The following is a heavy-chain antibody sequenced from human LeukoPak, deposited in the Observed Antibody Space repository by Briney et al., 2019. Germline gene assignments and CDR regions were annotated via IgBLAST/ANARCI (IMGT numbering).Heavy chain of an antibody. CDR2: IYPSGGT. CDR3: ATGGAPDCSVGACYSLDP. J-gene: IGHJ5*02. CDR1: GGSITTGTYY. D-gene: IGHD2-15*01. Sequence: SETLSLTCTVPGGSITTGTYYLTWIRQSAGKGLEWIGLIYPSGGTDYNASLKSRLTISIDASKNQFSLKLSSVTAADTAVYYCATGGAPDCSVGACYSLDPWGQGTLVTVSS. V-gene: IGHV4-61*02.